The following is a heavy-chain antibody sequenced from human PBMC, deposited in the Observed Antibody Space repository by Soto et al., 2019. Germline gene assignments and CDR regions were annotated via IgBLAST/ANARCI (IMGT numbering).Heavy chain of an antibody. CDR1: GGTFRRYA. CDR2: MIPNSNET. CDR3: VRGEWELHY. D-gene: IGHD1-26*01. Sequence: ASVKVSCKASGGTFRRYAMNWLRQAPGQGLEWMGSMIPNSNETNYAQKFQGRVTMTRDTSISTAYMELSSLTPEDTAVYYCVRGEWELHYWGQGTLVTV. V-gene: IGHV1-8*01. J-gene: IGHJ4*02.